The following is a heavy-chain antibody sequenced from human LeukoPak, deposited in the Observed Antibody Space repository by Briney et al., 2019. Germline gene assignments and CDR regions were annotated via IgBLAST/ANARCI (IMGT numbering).Heavy chain of an antibody. CDR3: ARRPSGRGIDI. CDR2: IYYTGST. J-gene: IGHJ3*02. CDR1: GGSISSSGYY. Sequence: SETLSLTCTVSGGSISSSGYYWGWIRQPPGTGPDWIGDIYYTGSTYYNPSLKSRVTISLDPSKVQFSLRLSSVTAADTAVYYCARRPSGRGIDIWGQGTMVTVSS. V-gene: IGHV4-39*01. D-gene: IGHD1-26*01.